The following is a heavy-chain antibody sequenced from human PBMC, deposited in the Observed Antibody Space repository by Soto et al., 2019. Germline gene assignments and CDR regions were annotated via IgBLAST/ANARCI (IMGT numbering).Heavy chain of an antibody. CDR2: IWDDGSNK. J-gene: IGHJ4*02. V-gene: IGHV3-33*01. D-gene: IGHD1-26*01. CDR3: ARDSRSSNFDY. CDR1: GFTFSSYG. Sequence: QVQLVESGGGLVQPGRSLRLSCAASGFTFSSYGMHWVRQAPGKGLEWVAVIWDDGSNKYYADSVKGRFTISRDSSKNTLYLQMNSLRAEDTAVYYCARDSRSSNFDYWGQGTLVTVSS.